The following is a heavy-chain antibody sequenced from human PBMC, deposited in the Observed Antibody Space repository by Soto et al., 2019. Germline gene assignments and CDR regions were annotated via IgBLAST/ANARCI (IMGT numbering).Heavy chain of an antibody. Sequence: QVQLVESGGGVVQPGRSLRLSCAASGFTFSSYGMHWVRQAPGKGLERVAVIWYDGSNKYYADSVKGRFTISRDNSKNTLYLQMNSLRAEDTAVYYCARDGWLRYYFDYWGQGTLVTVSS. CDR3: ARDGWLRYYFDY. V-gene: IGHV3-33*01. CDR1: GFTFSSYG. J-gene: IGHJ4*02. CDR2: IWYDGSNK. D-gene: IGHD5-12*01.